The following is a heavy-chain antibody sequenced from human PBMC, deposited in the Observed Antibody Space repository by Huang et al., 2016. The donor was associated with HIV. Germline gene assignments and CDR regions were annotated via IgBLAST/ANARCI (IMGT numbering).Heavy chain of an antibody. CDR1: GITFRNYA. CDR3: AKDQGQWLAYFDS. V-gene: IGHV3-30*18. Sequence: VRLVQSGGGVVQPGRSLRLSCAASGITFRNYAMHWVRQAPGKGLGWVAGISADGSGQYYVDSVKGRFIISKDNSNETLCLEMRSLKSEDTAVYFCAKDQGQWLAYFDSWGQGTLVTVSS. J-gene: IGHJ4*02. D-gene: IGHD6-19*01. CDR2: ISADGSGQ.